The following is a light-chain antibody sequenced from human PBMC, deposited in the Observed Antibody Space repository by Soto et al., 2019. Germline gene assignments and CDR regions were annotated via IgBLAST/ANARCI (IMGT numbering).Light chain of an antibody. V-gene: IGKV3-15*01. Sequence: EIVMTQSPATLSVSPGERATLSCRASQSVSSNLAWYQQKPGQAPRLLIYGASTRATGIPARFSGGGSGTEFTLTISSLQSEAFAVYYCQQYNNWPPLTFGGGTKVEIK. CDR3: QQYNNWPPLT. CDR2: GAS. J-gene: IGKJ4*01. CDR1: QSVSSN.